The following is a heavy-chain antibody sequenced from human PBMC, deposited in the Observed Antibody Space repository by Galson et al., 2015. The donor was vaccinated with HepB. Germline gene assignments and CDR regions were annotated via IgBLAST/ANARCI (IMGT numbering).Heavy chain of an antibody. V-gene: IGHV3-7*01. D-gene: IGHD1-26*01. CDR2: IKEDGSLR. CDR3: VRDSSIVVDGNWVDAYEI. J-gene: IGHJ3*02. Sequence: SLRLSCAASGFTFSHCWMAWVRQAPGQGLEWVANIKEDGSLRYYVDSVKGRFTISRDNAKNSLYLQMNSLRAEDTAVYYCVRDSSIVVDGNWVDAYEIWGQGTTVTVSS. CDR1: GFTFSHCW.